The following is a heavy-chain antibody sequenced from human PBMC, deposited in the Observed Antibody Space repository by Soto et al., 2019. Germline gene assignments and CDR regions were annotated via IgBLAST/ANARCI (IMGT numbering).Heavy chain of an antibody. J-gene: IGHJ4*02. Sequence: GASVKVSCKASGYMVTGFYLHCVRQARGQGLEWMGWINPNNGVTTYAKNFQGRVTMTRNSSISTAYMELSSLRSDDTAVYFCAAAAIPVAGRHPDFWGQGTVVTVSS. CDR2: INPNNGVT. D-gene: IGHD6-19*01. CDR1: GYMVTGFY. V-gene: IGHV1-2*02. CDR3: AAAAIPVAGRHPDF.